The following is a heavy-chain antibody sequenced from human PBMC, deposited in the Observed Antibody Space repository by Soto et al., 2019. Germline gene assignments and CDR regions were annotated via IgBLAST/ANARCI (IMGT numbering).Heavy chain of an antibody. CDR2: IWYDGSEK. D-gene: IGHD2-2*01. CDR3: ARDLGWPAARFDP. CDR1: GFTFRNHG. J-gene: IGHJ5*02. Sequence: QVQLVESGGGEVQPGRSLRLSCAASGFTFRNHGMHWVRLAPGKGLEWVAVIWYDGSEKYYADSVKGRFTISRDNSKNTVYLQMNSLRGEDTAVYYCARDLGWPAARFDPWGQGTLVTVSS. V-gene: IGHV3-33*01.